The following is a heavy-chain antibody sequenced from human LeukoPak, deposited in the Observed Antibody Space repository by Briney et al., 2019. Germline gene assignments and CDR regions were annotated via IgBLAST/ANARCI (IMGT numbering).Heavy chain of an antibody. CDR1: GFTVSSNY. D-gene: IGHD6-19*01. V-gene: IGHV3-53*01. J-gene: IGHJ4*02. Sequence: GGSLRLSCAASGFTVSSNYMSWVRQTPGKGLEWVSVIYSGGSTYYADSVKGRFSISRDDSKNTLYLQMNSLRADDTAVYYCARGARPPYSSGWYYFDYWGQGTLVTVSS. CDR3: ARGARPPYSSGWYYFDY. CDR2: IYSGGST.